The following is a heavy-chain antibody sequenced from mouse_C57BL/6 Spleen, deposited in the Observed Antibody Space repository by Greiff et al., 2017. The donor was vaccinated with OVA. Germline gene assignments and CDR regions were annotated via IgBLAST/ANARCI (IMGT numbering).Heavy chain of an antibody. CDR2: ISYDGSN. V-gene: IGHV3-6*01. Sequence: EVQLQESGPGLVKPSQSLSLTCSVTCYSITSGYYWNWIRQFPGNKLEWMGYISYDGSNNYNPSLKNRISITRDTSKNQFFLKLNSVTTEDTATYYCARGGGLSFDVWGTGTTVTVSS. D-gene: IGHD2-3*01. J-gene: IGHJ1*03. CDR3: ARGGGLSFDV. CDR1: CYSITSGYY.